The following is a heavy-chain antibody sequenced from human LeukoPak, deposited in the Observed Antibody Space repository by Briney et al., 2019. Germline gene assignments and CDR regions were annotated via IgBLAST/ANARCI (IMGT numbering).Heavy chain of an antibody. Sequence: PSETLSLTCTVSGGSIRSYYWSWIRQPPGKGLEWIGYIYYGGGTNYSGDTNYNPSLKSRVTISVDTSKNQLSLKLSSVTAADTAVYYCARHWNYWGQGTLVTVSS. J-gene: IGHJ4*02. CDR1: GGSIRSYY. CDR3: ARHWNY. CDR2: IYYGGGT. V-gene: IGHV4-59*08. D-gene: IGHD3-3*01.